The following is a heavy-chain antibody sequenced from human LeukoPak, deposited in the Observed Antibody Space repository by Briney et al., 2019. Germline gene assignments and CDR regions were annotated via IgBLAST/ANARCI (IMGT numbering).Heavy chain of an antibody. J-gene: IGHJ5*02. CDR1: VSSISSGNY. Sequence: SETLSLTCSVSVSSISSGNYWGWIRQSPGKGLEWIGSSHYNPSLESRVTISLDTSKNQFSLTMTSMTAADTGIYYCTRGLASGFDPWGQGILVTVSS. CDR2: S. V-gene: IGHV4-38-2*02. CDR3: TRGLASGFDP.